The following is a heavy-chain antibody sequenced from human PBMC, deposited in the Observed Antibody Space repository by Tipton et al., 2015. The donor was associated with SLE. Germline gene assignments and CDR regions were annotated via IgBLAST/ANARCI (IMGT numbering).Heavy chain of an antibody. J-gene: IGHJ4*02. Sequence: SLRLSCTTSGFFFSNYIMNWVRQAPGKGLEWASRIQSDGTTTYADSVKGRFTISRDNARNTLYLQMNSLRAEDTAVYYCARDRMGGSSLDYWGQGTLVTVSS. CDR1: GFFFSNYI. D-gene: IGHD1-26*01. V-gene: IGHV3-74*01. CDR2: IQSDGTT. CDR3: ARDRMGGSSLDY.